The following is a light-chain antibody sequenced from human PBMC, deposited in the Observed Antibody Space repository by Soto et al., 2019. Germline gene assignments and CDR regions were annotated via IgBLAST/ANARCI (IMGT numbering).Light chain of an antibody. CDR3: LQRNSYPPT. V-gene: IGKV1-17*01. J-gene: IGKJ1*01. Sequence: DIQMTQSPSSLSASVGDRVTITCRASQAITNDLSWYQQKPGEPPKRLIYAASTLHSGVPSRCSGSGCGTAFTLPISRLQPEAFATSFRLQRNSYPPTFGQGTQVEIK. CDR2: AAS. CDR1: QAITND.